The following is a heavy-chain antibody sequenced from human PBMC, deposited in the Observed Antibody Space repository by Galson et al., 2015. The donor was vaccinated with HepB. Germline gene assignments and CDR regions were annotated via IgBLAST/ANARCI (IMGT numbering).Heavy chain of an antibody. CDR3: AKLEAPRPAIAVAGYDY. CDR2: ITWDGGST. J-gene: IGHJ4*02. Sequence: SLRLSCAASGFTFDGYTMHWVRQTPGKGLEWVSLITWDGGSTYYADSVKRRFTISRDNSKTSLYLQMNSLRTDDTALYYCAKLEAPRPAIAVAGYDYWGQGTLVTVSS. V-gene: IGHV3-43*01. D-gene: IGHD6-19*01. CDR1: GFTFDGYT.